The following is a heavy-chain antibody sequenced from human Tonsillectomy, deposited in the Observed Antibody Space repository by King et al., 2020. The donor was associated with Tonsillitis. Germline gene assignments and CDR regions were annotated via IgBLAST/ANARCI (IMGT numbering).Heavy chain of an antibody. J-gene: IGHJ3*01. D-gene: IGHD4-23*01. CDR3: ARGPNGGNLLFHV. CDR2: IFDNGNT. Sequence: QLQESGPGLVKPSETLSLTCTVSGGSISSYHWSWIRQPPGKGPEWIGYIFDNGNTNYNPSLKSRVTMSVDTSKNQFSLRLRSLTAADTAVYYCARGPNGGNLLFHVWGQGTMVTVSS. CDR1: GGSISSYH. V-gene: IGHV4-59*01.